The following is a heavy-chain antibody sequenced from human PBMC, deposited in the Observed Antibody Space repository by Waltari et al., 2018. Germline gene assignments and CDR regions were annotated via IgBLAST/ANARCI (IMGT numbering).Heavy chain of an antibody. CDR3: AREVVPSRTIVVNWFDP. CDR2: ITTNTGNP. V-gene: IGHV7-4-1*02. J-gene: IGHJ5*02. D-gene: IGHD2-2*01. Sequence: QVQLVQSGSELKKPGASVKISCKASGYIFTSYAINWLRQAPGKGPELMGGITTNTGNPTDAQGFRGRFVFSLDTSVNTAYLEINSLKTEDTAIYYCAREVVPSRTIVVNWFDPWGQGTQVTVSS. CDR1: GYIFTSYA.